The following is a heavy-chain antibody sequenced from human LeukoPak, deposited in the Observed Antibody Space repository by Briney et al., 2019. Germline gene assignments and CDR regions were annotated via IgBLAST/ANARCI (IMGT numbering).Heavy chain of an antibody. V-gene: IGHV3-23*01. CDR1: GFTFSSYA. D-gene: IGHD3-3*01. Sequence: PGGSLRLSCAASGFTFSSYAMSWVRQAPGKGLEWASAISGSGGSTYYADSVKGRFTISRDNSKNTLYLQMNSLRAEDTAVYYRASSDFWSGGTRTDYWGQGTLVTVSS. CDR2: ISGSGGST. CDR3: ASSDFWSGGTRTDY. J-gene: IGHJ4*02.